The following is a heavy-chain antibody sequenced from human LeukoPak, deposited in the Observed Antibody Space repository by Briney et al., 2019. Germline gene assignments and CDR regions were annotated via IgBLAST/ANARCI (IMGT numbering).Heavy chain of an antibody. CDR1: GFTFNKYS. J-gene: IGHJ4*02. Sequence: GGSLRLSCAASGFTFNKYSMSWVRQAPGKGLEWISYIDGSSATIYYADSVKGRFTTSRDSTKNSVYLHMNSLRAEDTAMYYCATYGRDGYKGFYWGQGTLVTVSS. D-gene: IGHD5-24*01. CDR3: ATYGRDGYKGFY. CDR2: IDGSSATI. V-gene: IGHV3-48*04.